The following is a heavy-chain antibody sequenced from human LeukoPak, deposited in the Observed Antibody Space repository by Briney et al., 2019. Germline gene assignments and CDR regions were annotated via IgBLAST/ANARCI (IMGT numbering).Heavy chain of an antibody. V-gene: IGHV4-39*01. J-gene: IGHJ4*02. CDR3: ARSDPDSSGYYFFFDY. D-gene: IGHD3-22*01. Sequence: SETLSLTCTVSGGSISHYYWGWIRQPPGKGLEWIGSIYYSGSTYYNPSLKSRVTISVDTSKNQFSLKLSSVTAADTAVYYCARSDPDSSGYYFFFDYWGQGTLVTVSS. CDR1: GGSISHYY. CDR2: IYYSGST.